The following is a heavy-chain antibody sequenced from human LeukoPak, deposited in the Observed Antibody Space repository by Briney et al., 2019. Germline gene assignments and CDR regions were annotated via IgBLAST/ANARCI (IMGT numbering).Heavy chain of an antibody. J-gene: IGHJ4*02. CDR3: ARHISGSYSFYFDY. D-gene: IGHD1-26*01. V-gene: IGHV4-59*08. CDR1: GGSISSYY. CDR2: IYYSGST. Sequence: PSETLSLTCTVSGGSISSYYWSWIRQPPGKGLEWIGYIYYSGSTNYNPSLKSRVTISVDTSKNQFSLKLSSVTAADTAVYYCARHISGSYSFYFDYWGQGTLVTVFS.